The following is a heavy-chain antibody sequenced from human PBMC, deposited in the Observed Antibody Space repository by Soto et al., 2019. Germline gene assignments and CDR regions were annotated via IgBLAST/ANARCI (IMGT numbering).Heavy chain of an antibody. D-gene: IGHD1-1*01. V-gene: IGHV3-11*06. Sequence: GGSLRLSCAASGFTLSDRYMSWIRQAPGQGLEWIGYSSNSGSFTRYADSVKGRFSISRDNAKNSLYLQINSLRGDDTAIYYCVRSGDNYNLLDYWGQGTPVTDSS. J-gene: IGHJ4*02. CDR1: GFTLSDRY. CDR3: VRSGDNYNLLDY. CDR2: SSNSGSFT.